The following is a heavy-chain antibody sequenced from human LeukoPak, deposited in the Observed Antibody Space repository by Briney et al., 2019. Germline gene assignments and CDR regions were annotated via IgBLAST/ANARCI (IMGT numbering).Heavy chain of an antibody. D-gene: IGHD3-10*01. J-gene: IGHJ5*02. CDR2: INPSGGST. V-gene: IGHV1-46*01. CDR1: GYTFTSYY. Sequence: ASVTVSCKASGYTFTSYYMHWVRQAPGQGREWMGIINPSGGSTSYARKFQGRVTMTRDTSTSTVYMELSSLRSEDTAVYYCATHYYGSGSYVWFDLWGQGTLVTVSS. CDR3: ATHYYGSGSYVWFDL.